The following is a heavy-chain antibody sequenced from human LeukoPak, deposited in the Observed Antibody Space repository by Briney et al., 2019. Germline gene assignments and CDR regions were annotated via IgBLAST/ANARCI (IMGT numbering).Heavy chain of an antibody. CDR2: INPIGGSA. D-gene: IGHD3-16*02. V-gene: IGHV1-46*01. Sequence: ASVKVSCKASGYTFTKYYIHWVRQAPGQRLEWMGKINPIGGSATYAQKFQGRVTMTRHTSPTTVYMELSSLRSEDTAVFYCARVSGMGELSVEVDYWGQGTLVTVSA. CDR1: GYTFTKYY. J-gene: IGHJ4*02. CDR3: ARVSGMGELSVEVDY.